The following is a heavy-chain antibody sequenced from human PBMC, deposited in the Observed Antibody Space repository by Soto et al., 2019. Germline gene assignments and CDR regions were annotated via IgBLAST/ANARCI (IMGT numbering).Heavy chain of an antibody. CDR3: ARDVLRTLYYFDY. CDR1: GFTFSSYA. CDR2: ISYDGSNK. V-gene: IGHV3-30-3*01. Sequence: QVQLVESGGGVVQPGRSLRLSCAASGFTFSSYAMHWVRQAPGKGLEWVAVISYDGSNKYYADSVKGRFTISRDNSKNTLYLQMNSLRAEDTAVYYCARDVLRTLYYFDYWGQGTLVTVSS. J-gene: IGHJ4*02.